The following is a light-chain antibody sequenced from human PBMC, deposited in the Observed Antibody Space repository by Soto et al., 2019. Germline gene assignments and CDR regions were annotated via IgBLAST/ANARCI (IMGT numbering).Light chain of an antibody. V-gene: IGKV3-20*01. CDR3: QQYNSFSRT. CDR2: GAS. J-gene: IGKJ2*01. Sequence: VFKKNTGTLSLSPGERATLCCRASQSVSSSSLAWYQQKPGQAPRLLMYGASRRATGIPDRFSGSGSGTEFTLTISSLQPDDFATYYCQQYNSFSRTFGQGTK. CDR1: QSVSSSS.